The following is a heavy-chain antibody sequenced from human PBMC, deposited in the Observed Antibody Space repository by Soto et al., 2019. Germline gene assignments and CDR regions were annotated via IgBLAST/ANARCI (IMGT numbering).Heavy chain of an antibody. D-gene: IGHD3-22*01. Sequence: GASVKVSCKASGYTFTGYYMHWVRQAPGQGLEWMGWINPNSGGTNYAQKFQGWVTMTRDTSISTAYMELSRLRSDDTAVYYCARASQKYYYDSSGSPKGYAFDIWGQGTMVNVSS. CDR2: INPNSGGT. CDR1: GYTFTGYY. V-gene: IGHV1-2*04. CDR3: ARASQKYYYDSSGSPKGYAFDI. J-gene: IGHJ3*02.